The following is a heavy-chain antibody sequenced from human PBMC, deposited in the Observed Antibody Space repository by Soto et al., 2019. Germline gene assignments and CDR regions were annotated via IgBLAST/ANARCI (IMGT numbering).Heavy chain of an antibody. J-gene: IGHJ4*02. D-gene: IGHD3-22*01. CDR1: GGSISSYY. Sequence: QVQLQESGPGLVKPSETLSLTCTVSGGSISSYYWSWIRQPPGKGLEWIGYIYYSGSTNYNPSLKRRVTISVDTSKTPFSLKLSSVTAADTAVYYCARSYDSSGYYRIYFDYWGQGTLVTVSS. CDR2: IYYSGST. V-gene: IGHV4-59*01. CDR3: ARSYDSSGYYRIYFDY.